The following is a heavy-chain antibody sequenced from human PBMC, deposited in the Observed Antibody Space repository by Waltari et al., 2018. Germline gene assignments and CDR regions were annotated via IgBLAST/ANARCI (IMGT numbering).Heavy chain of an antibody. J-gene: IGHJ4*02. CDR3: ARDGGDGYNFDY. Sequence: QVQLVQSGAEVKKPGSSVKVSCKASGVTSSSYAIRWLRQAPGKGREGRGGINRIHGRANDGKKFKGRVTSNADECTSTAEMELSSLRGEETAVDYWARDGGDGYNFDYWGQGTVVTVS. CDR2: INRIHGRA. V-gene: IGHV1-69*11. CDR1: GVTSSSYA. D-gene: IGHD5-12*01.